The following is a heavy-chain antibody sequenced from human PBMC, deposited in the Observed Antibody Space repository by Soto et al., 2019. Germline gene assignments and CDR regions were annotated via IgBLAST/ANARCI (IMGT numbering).Heavy chain of an antibody. CDR1: GGSISSSSYY. Sequence: PSETLSLTCTVSGGSISSSSYYWGWIRQPPGKGLEWIGSIYYSGSTYYNPSLKSRVTISVDTSKNQFSLKLSSVTAADTAVYYCARVGYYWCSSTSCRRDYGMDVWGQGTTVTVSS. CDR3: ARVGYYWCSSTSCRRDYGMDV. J-gene: IGHJ6*02. V-gene: IGHV4-39*01. D-gene: IGHD2-2*01. CDR2: IYYSGST.